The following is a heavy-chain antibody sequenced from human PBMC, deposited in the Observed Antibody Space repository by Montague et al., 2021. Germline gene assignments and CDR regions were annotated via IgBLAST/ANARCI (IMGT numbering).Heavy chain of an antibody. D-gene: IGHD3-22*01. V-gene: IGHV3-74*01. CDR2: INSDGSST. CDR1: GFTFSSYW. J-gene: IGHJ4*02. Sequence: SLRLSCAASGFTFSSYWMHWVRQAPGQGLVLVSRINSDGSSTSYADSVNGRFTISRDNAKNTLYLQMNSLRAVDTAVYYCARDGDYYDSGGYYPGYWGQGTLVTVSS. CDR3: ARDGDYYDSGGYYPGY.